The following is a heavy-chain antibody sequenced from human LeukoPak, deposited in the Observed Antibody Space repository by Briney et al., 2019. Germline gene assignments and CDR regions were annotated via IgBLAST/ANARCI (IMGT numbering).Heavy chain of an antibody. J-gene: IGHJ4*02. V-gene: IGHV3-66*01. CDR2: IYSGGNT. CDR1: GFTVSNNY. D-gene: IGHD5-24*01. CDR3: ARDSGYGYNTFPTADY. Sequence: PGGSLRLSCAASGFTVSNNYMSWVRQAPGKGLEWVSVIYSGGNTYYADSVKGRFTISRDNSKNTLYLQMNSLRAEDTAVYYCARDSGYGYNTFPTADYWGQGILVTVSS.